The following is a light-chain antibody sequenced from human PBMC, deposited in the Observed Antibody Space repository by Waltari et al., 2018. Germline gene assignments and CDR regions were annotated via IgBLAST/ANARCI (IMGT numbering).Light chain of an antibody. V-gene: IGKV3-15*01. CDR3: QHYNNLPLT. CDR2: GAS. Sequence: EIVMMQSPATLSVSPGERATLSCRASESVSSKLAWYQQRAGQAPRLLSYGASTRATGIPARFSGSGSGTEFTLTISSLQSEDFAVYFCQHYNNLPLTFGGGTKVEIK. CDR1: ESVSSK. J-gene: IGKJ4*01.